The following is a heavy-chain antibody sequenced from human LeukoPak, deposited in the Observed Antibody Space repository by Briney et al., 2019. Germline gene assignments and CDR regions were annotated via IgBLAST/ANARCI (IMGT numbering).Heavy chain of an antibody. J-gene: IGHJ4*02. Sequence: PGGSLRLSCAASGFTFSSYWMSWVRQAPGKGLEWVANIKQDGSEKYYVDSVKGRFTISRDNAKNSLYLQMNSLRAEDTAVYYCARDTHDYGDYPLDYWGQGTLVTVSS. CDR2: IKQDGSEK. CDR1: GFTFSSYW. CDR3: ARDTHDYGDYPLDY. V-gene: IGHV3-7*01. D-gene: IGHD4-17*01.